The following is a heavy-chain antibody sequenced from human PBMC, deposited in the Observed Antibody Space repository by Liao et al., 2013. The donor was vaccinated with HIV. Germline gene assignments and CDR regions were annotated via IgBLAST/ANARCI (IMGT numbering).Heavy chain of an antibody. J-gene: IGHJ4*02. Sequence: QLQLQESGPGLVKPSETLSLTCTVSGGSISSSVYYWGWIRQPPGKGLEWIGSVYYSGNTYYNPSLKSRVTMSVDTSKNQFSLKLSSVTAADTAVYYCARSRWGSYYVIHFDYWGQGTLVTVSS. CDR1: GGSISSSVYY. D-gene: IGHD1-26*01. V-gene: IGHV4-39*07. CDR2: VYYSGNT. CDR3: ARSRWGSYYVIHFDY.